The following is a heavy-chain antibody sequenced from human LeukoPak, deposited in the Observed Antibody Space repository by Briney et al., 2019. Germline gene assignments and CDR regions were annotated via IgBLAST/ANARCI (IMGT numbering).Heavy chain of an antibody. CDR1: GGSISSSSSY. D-gene: IGHD6-13*01. V-gene: IGHV4-61*01. CDR3: AREHSSSWPSMFDY. Sequence: SETLSLTCTVSGGSISSSSSYWGWIRQPPGKGLEWIGYIYYSGSTNYNPSLKSRVTISVDTSKNQFSLKLSSVTAADTAVYYCAREHSSSWPSMFDYWGQGTLVTVSS. J-gene: IGHJ4*02. CDR2: IYYSGST.